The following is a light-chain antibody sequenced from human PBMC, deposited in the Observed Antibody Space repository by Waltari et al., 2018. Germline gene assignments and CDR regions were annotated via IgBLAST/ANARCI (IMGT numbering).Light chain of an antibody. CDR2: DAS. V-gene: IGKV3-11*01. J-gene: IGKJ4*01. Sequence: EVVLTQSPATLSLSPGERATLSCRASQSVNDYLAWYQQKPGQAPRLLMYDASNRATGIPARFSGSGSGTDFTLTISSLESRDFAVYYCQQRSNWPLTFGGGTKVEIK. CDR3: QQRSNWPLT. CDR1: QSVNDY.